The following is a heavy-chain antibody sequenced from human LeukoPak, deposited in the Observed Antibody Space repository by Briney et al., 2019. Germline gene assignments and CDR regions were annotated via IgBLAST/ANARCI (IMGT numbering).Heavy chain of an antibody. V-gene: IGHV4-34*01. CDR1: GGSFSAYY. Sequence: SETLSLTCAVYGGSFSAYYWSWIRQPPGKGLEWIGEINHSGSTDYNPSLKSRVTISVDTSKNHFSLKLTSVTAADTAVYYCAMMVVALGVPFDYWGQETLVTVSS. CDR2: INHSGST. J-gene: IGHJ4*02. D-gene: IGHD3-22*01. CDR3: AMMVVALGVPFDY.